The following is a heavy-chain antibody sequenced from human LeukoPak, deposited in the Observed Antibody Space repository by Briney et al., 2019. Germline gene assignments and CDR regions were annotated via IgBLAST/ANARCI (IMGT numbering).Heavy chain of an antibody. Sequence: PSETLSLTCTVSGGSISSGDYYWSWIRQPPGKGLEWIGYIYNSGITYYNPSLKSRVTISGDTYKNQFSLKLSSVTAADTAVYYCARDRSGNDHLDYWGQGTLASVSS. J-gene: IGHJ4*02. CDR2: IYNSGIT. CDR3: ARDRSGNDHLDY. D-gene: IGHD5-12*01. V-gene: IGHV4-30-4*01. CDR1: GGSISSGDYY.